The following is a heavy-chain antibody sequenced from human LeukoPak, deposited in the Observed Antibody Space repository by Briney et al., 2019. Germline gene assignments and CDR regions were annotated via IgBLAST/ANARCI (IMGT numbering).Heavy chain of an antibody. V-gene: IGHV1-2*06. J-gene: IGHJ4*02. Sequence: ASVKVSCKASGYTFTGYYMHWVRQAPGQGLEWMGRINPNSGGTNYAQKFQGRVTMTRDTSISTAYMELSRLRSGDTAVYYCARDSSWYGDYTPDSYWGQGTLVTVSS. CDR3: ARDSSWYGDYTPDSY. D-gene: IGHD4-17*01. CDR2: INPNSGGT. CDR1: GYTFTGYY.